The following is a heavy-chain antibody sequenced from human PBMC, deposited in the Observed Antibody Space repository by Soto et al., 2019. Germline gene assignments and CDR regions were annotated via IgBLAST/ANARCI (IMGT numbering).Heavy chain of an antibody. CDR3: TKDGRFDSDGSLYYYYYGMDV. Sequence: GSLRLSCAASGFTFNNYGMNWVRQAPGKGLEWVAIISNDGSNKYYIESVRGRFTISRDNSKNMLFLQMNSLRVEDTAVYFCTKDGRFDSDGSLYYYYYGMDVWGQGTTVTVSS. V-gene: IGHV3-30*18. D-gene: IGHD2-15*01. J-gene: IGHJ6*02. CDR2: ISNDGSNK. CDR1: GFTFNNYG.